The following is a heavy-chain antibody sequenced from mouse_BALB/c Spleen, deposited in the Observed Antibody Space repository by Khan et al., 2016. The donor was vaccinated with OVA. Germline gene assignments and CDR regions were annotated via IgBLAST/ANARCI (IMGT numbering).Heavy chain of an antibody. Sequence: EVMLVESGGGLVKPGGSLKLSCAASGFTFSTYAMSWVRQTPEKRLEWVATISSDGDYTYYPDNVTGRFTISRDNAQNTLYLQMSSLRSEDTAMYDCARAPYGNFAYWGQGTLVTVSA. CDR3: ARAPYGNFAY. CDR1: GFTFSTYA. D-gene: IGHD2-1*01. CDR2: ISSDGDYT. J-gene: IGHJ3*01. V-gene: IGHV5-9-1*01.